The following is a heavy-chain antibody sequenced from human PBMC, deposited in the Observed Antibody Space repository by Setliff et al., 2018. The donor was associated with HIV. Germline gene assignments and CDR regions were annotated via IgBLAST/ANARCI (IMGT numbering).Heavy chain of an antibody. CDR2: IIPILGIA. Sequence: GPSVKVSCKASGGTFTSYVISWVGQAPGQGLEWMGGIIPILGIASYSQKFQGRVTITADKSTSTAYTELSSLRSEDTAVYYCARPQWELGVDYYGMDVWGQGTTVTVSS. CDR1: GGTFTSYV. D-gene: IGHD1-26*01. CDR3: ARPQWELGVDYYGMDV. J-gene: IGHJ6*02. V-gene: IGHV1-69*10.